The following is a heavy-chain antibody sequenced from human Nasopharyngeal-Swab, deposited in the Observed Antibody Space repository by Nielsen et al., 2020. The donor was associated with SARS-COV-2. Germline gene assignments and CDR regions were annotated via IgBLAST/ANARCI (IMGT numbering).Heavy chain of an antibody. CDR1: GFTFSSYA. J-gene: IGHJ4*02. V-gene: IGHV3-23*01. D-gene: IGHD6-19*01. Sequence: GESLKISCAASGFTFSSYAMSWVRQAPGKGLEWVSALSGSGDNTYYADAVKGRFTISRDNSKNTLYLQMNSLRAEDTAVYYCAKEQGTGWQHHFDYWGQGTLVTVSS. CDR3: AKEQGTGWQHHFDY. CDR2: LSGSGDNT.